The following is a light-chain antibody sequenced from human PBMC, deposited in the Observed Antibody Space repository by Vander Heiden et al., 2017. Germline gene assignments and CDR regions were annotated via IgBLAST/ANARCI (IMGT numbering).Light chain of an antibody. CDR3: MQALQTPLT. CDR2: LGS. J-gene: IGKJ2*01. CDR1: QSLLYSNGYNY. V-gene: IGKV2-28*01. Sequence: DIVMPQSPLSLPVTPGEPASISGRSSQSLLYSNGYNYLDWYVQKPGQSPQLLIYLGSNRASGVPDRFSGSGSGTDFTLKISRVEAEDVGVYYCMQALQTPLTFGQGTKLEIK.